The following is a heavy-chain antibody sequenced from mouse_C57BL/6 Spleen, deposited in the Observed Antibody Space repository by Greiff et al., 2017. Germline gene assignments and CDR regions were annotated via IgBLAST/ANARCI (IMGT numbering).Heavy chain of an antibody. J-gene: IGHJ2*01. CDR2: IHPNSGST. CDR1: GYTFTSYW. V-gene: IGHV1-64*01. CDR3: ASGVYYFDY. Sequence: VQLQQPGAELVKPGASVKLSCKASGYTFTSYWMHWVKQRHGQSLEWIGMIHPNSGSTNYNEKFKSKATLTVDKSSSTAYMQLSSLTSDDSAFYYCASGVYYFDYWGQGTTLTVSS.